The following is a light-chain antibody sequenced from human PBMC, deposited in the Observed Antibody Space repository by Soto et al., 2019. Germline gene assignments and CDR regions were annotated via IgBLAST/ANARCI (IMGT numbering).Light chain of an antibody. J-gene: IGLJ1*01. Sequence: QSVLTQPASASWTPGQSGTISCSGVTSNIGINTVNWYQQLPGTAPNVLIYTDNERPSGVPDRFSGSKSGTSASLAINGLQSGDEADYYCGAWDESLNGYVFGTGTKVTVL. CDR1: TSNIGINT. CDR2: TDN. CDR3: GAWDESLNGYV. V-gene: IGLV1-44*01.